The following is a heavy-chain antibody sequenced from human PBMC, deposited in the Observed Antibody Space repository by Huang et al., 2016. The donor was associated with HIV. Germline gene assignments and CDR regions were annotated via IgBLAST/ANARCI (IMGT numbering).Heavy chain of an antibody. J-gene: IGHJ1*01. CDR3: ALKGDSSGWEYFRH. CDR2: IAYDGINK. Sequence: QVQLVESGGGVVQPGRSLRLSCAASGFIFSNYGMQWVRQDTGKVLEWVALIAYDGINKYYTDSVKGRFSSSRDNSKNTLYLQMNSLRAEDTAVYYCALKGDSSGWEYFRHWDQGTLVTVSS. CDR1: GFIFSNYG. D-gene: IGHD6-19*01. V-gene: IGHV3-30*03.